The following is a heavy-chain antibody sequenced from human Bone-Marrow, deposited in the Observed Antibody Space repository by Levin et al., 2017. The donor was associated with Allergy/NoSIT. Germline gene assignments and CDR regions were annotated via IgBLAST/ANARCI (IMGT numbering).Heavy chain of an antibody. CDR2: IWFDGSHK. CDR1: GFTFSAFG. V-gene: IGHV3-33*01. CDR3: TRDRGEWGQFYFDY. Sequence: HPGGSLRLSCAASGFTFSAFGMHWVRQAPGRGLEWVAVIWFDGSHKFYADSVKGRFTISRDNSKNTLYLQMNSLRAEDTAVYYCTRDRGEWGQFYFDYWGQGILVTVSS. D-gene: IGHD1-26*01. J-gene: IGHJ4*02.